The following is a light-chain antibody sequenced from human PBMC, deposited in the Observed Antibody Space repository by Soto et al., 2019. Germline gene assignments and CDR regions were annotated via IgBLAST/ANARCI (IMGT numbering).Light chain of an antibody. Sequence: QSVLTQPPSVSGAPGQRVTISCTGSSSNIGAGYDVHWYQQLPGTAPKLLIYGDSNRPSGVPDRFSGSKSGTSASLAITGLQAEDEADYYCQSYDSSLHVYVFGTGTKLTVL. V-gene: IGLV1-40*01. CDR2: GDS. CDR3: QSYDSSLHVYV. J-gene: IGLJ1*01. CDR1: SSNIGAGYD.